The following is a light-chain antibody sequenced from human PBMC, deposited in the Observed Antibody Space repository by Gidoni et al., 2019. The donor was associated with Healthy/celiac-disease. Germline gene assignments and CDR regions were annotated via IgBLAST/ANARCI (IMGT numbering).Light chain of an antibody. V-gene: IGKV2-30*01. Sequence: EVVMTQSPLSLPVTLGQPASISCRSSQSLVYSDGNTYLNWFQQRPGQSPRRLMYKVSNRDSGVPDRFSGSGSGTDFTLKISRVEAEDVGVYYCMQGPHWPPTFGQGTKVEIK. J-gene: IGKJ1*01. CDR1: QSLVYSDGNTY. CDR2: KVS. CDR3: MQGPHWPPT.